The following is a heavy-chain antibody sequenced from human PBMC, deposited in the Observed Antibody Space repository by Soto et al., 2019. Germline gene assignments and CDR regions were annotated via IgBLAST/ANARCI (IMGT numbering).Heavy chain of an antibody. Sequence: SSETLSLTCAVSGGSISTSNWWSWVRQPPGKGLEWIGEIYHSGSTNYNPSLKSRVTISVDKSKNQFSLKLSSVTAADTAVYYCARAYSSSWYYFDYWGQGTLVTVSS. J-gene: IGHJ4*02. V-gene: IGHV4-4*02. CDR3: ARAYSSSWYYFDY. CDR1: GGSISTSNW. CDR2: IYHSGST. D-gene: IGHD6-13*01.